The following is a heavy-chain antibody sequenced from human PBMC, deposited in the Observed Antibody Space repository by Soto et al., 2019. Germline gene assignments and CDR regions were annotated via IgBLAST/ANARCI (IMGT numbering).Heavy chain of an antibody. Sequence: QVQLVQSRAEVKKAGASVKVSCKASGYTFASYGISWVRQAPGQGLEWMGWISGYNGDTNYAQKLQDRVTLTTDTETSTVSMELRGMRSDETAVYYRARGGRGVTLYFDSWGKGALVTASS. CDR3: ARGGRGVTLYFDS. CDR1: GYTFASYG. D-gene: IGHD3-10*01. J-gene: IGHJ4*02. CDR2: ISGYNGDT. V-gene: IGHV1-18*01.